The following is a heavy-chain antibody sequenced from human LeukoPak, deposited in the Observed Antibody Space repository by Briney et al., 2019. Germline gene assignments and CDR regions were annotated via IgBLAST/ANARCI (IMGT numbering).Heavy chain of an antibody. V-gene: IGHV5-51*01. CDR2: IYPSYSDT. D-gene: IGHD4-23*01. Sequence: AGESLKISCQGSGYTFTNYWIRWVRPMPAKGLDGMGIIYPSYSDTKYSPSFQGQITILVDKSSGTAYLQWYSLKASYTAMYYCARPLVTGTSYFDYWGQGPLVSVSS. J-gene: IGHJ4*02. CDR3: ARPLVTGTSYFDY. CDR1: GYTFTNYW.